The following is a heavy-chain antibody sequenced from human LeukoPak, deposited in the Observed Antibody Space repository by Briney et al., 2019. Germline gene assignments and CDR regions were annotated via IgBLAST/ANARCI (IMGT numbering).Heavy chain of an antibody. D-gene: IGHD4-17*01. Sequence: GGSLRLSCAASGFTFDDYAMHWVRQAPGRGLEWVSGISWNSGSIGYADSVKGRFTISRDNAKNSLYLQMNSLRAEDTALYYCAKASYGDYYFDCWGQGTLVTVSS. CDR2: ISWNSGSI. V-gene: IGHV3-9*01. CDR3: AKASYGDYYFDC. J-gene: IGHJ4*02. CDR1: GFTFDDYA.